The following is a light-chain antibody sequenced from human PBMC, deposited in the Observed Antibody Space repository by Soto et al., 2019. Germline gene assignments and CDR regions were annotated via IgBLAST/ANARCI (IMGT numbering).Light chain of an antibody. CDR1: QSISTW. V-gene: IGKV1-5*01. CDR2: DAS. CDR3: QQYDSYPWT. Sequence: DIQMTQSPSTLSASVGDRVTITCRASQSISTWLAWYHQKPGKAPNLLIYDASSLESGVPSRFSGSGSGTEFTLTISSLKPDDFATYYCQQYDSYPWTFGPGTKVEIK. J-gene: IGKJ1*01.